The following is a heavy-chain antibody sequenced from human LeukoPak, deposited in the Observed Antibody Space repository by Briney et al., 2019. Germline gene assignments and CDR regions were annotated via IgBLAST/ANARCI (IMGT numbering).Heavy chain of an antibody. D-gene: IGHD6-13*01. CDR1: GGSISSYY. J-gene: IGHJ5*02. CDR2: IYYSGST. Sequence: PSETLSLTCTVSGGSISSYYWSWIRQPPGKGLEWIGYIYYSGSTSYNPSLKSRVTISVDTSKNQFSLKLSSVTAADTAVYYCARVHSAAGSYWFDPWGQGTLVTVSS. V-gene: IGHV4-59*01. CDR3: ARVHSAAGSYWFDP.